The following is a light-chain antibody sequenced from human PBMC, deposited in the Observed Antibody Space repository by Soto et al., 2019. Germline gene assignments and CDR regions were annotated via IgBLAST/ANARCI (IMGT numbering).Light chain of an antibody. Sequence: EIVMTQSPATLSVSPGERAALSCRASQSVSSKLAWYRQRPGQAPRLVIYDTSTRATGIPARFSGSGSGTDFTLTISSLEPEDFAVYYCQQRSNWPPWTFGQGTKVDIK. CDR1: QSVSSK. J-gene: IGKJ1*01. V-gene: IGKV3-11*01. CDR3: QQRSNWPPWT. CDR2: DTS.